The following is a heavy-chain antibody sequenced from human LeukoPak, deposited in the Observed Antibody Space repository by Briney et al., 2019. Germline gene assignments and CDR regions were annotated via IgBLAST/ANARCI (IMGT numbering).Heavy chain of an antibody. J-gene: IGHJ6*03. CDR3: ATCGRGYYYYYMDV. V-gene: IGHV1-69*05. Sequence: GASVKVSCKASGGTFSSYAISWVRQAPGQGLEWMGGIIPIFGTANYAQKFQGRVTITTDESASTAYMELSSLRSEDTAVYYCATCGRGYYYYYMDVWGKGTTVTVSS. D-gene: IGHD2-8*02. CDR1: GGTFSSYA. CDR2: IIPIFGTA.